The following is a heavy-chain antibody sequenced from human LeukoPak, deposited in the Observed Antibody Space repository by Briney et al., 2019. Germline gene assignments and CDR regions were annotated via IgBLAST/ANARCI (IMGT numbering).Heavy chain of an antibody. J-gene: IGHJ3*02. CDR3: AKRYCSGGSCYSAFDI. CDR1: GGSISSYY. V-gene: IGHV4-59*08. CDR2: IYYSGST. D-gene: IGHD2-15*01. Sequence: SETLSLTCTVSGGSISSYYWSWIRQPPGKGLEWIGYIYYSGSTNYNPSLKSRVTISVDTSKNQFSLKLSSVTAADTAVYYCAKRYCSGGSCYSAFDIWGEGTMVTVSS.